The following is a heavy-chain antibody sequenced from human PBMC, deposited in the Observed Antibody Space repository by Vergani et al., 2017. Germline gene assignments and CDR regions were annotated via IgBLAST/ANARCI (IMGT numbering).Heavy chain of an antibody. J-gene: IGHJ6*03. CDR3: ARDRGPYCSSTSCYPPRRDYYYYYYMDV. V-gene: IGHV4-31*03. D-gene: IGHD2-2*01. Sequence: QVQLQESGPGLVKPSQTLSLTCTVSGGSISSGGYYWSWIRQHPGKGLEWIGYIYYSGSTYYNPSLKSRVTISVDTSKNQFSLKLSSVTAADTAVYYCARDRGPYCSSTSCYPPRRDYYYYYYMDVCGKGTTVTVSS. CDR1: GGSISSGGYY. CDR2: IYYSGST.